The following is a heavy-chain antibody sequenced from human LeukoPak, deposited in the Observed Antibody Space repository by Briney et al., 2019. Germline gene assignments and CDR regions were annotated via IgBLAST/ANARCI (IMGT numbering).Heavy chain of an antibody. CDR2: INSNGGST. V-gene: IGHV3-64*01. Sequence: GGSLRLSCATSGFTFSDHALHWVRQAPGKGLEHVSAINSNGGSTYYGNSVKGRFTISRDNSKNTLYLQMGSLRPEDMAVYYCARLTSTIPDAFDIWGQGTMVTVSS. D-gene: IGHD3-3*01. J-gene: IGHJ3*02. CDR3: ARLTSTIPDAFDI. CDR1: GFTFSDHA.